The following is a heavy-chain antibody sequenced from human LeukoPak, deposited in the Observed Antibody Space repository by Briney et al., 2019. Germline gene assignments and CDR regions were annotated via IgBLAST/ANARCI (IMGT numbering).Heavy chain of an antibody. D-gene: IGHD2-8*01. V-gene: IGHV4-34*01. Sequence: SETLSLTCAVYGGSFSGYYWSWIRQPPGKGLEWIGEINHSGSTNYNPSLKSRVTISVDTSKNQFSLKLSSVTAADTAVYYCARYLGYCTNGVCYKGPRFDPWGQGTLVTVSS. CDR3: ARYLGYCTNGVCYKGPRFDP. CDR1: GGSFSGYY. J-gene: IGHJ5*02. CDR2: INHSGST.